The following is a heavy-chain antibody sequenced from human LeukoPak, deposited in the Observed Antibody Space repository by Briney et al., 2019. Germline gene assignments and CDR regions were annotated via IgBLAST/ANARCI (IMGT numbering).Heavy chain of an antibody. Sequence: GVTLKLCFAASGFTFSGYSMIWVRHAPGNGLEWVSYISSSSSTLYYAYFVKGRFTISRDNAKNSLDLQMNRLKDEETDEYYCAIDLSGRNFFDIWGEATMVTGSS. CDR2: ISSSSSTL. CDR3: AIDLSGRNFFDI. D-gene: IGHD1-14*01. CDR1: GFTFSGYS. V-gene: IGHV3-48*02. J-gene: IGHJ3*02.